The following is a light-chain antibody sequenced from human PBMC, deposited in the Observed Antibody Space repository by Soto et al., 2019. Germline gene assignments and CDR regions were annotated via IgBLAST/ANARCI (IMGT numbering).Light chain of an antibody. CDR2: GAS. CDR3: QQYNNWPWT. V-gene: IGKV3-15*01. Sequence: IWMTQSPXTXSLSPWERSTXSCRASQSVSRNLAWYQQKPGQAPRLLVYGASTRATAIPGRVSGSGSGTEFSLTISSLQSEDFAVYYCQQYNNWPWTFGQGTKVDI. CDR1: QSVSRN. J-gene: IGKJ1*01.